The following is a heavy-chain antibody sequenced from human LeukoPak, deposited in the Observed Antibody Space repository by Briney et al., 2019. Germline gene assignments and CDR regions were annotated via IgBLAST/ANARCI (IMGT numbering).Heavy chain of an antibody. D-gene: IGHD3-16*02. V-gene: IGHV3-30*03. J-gene: IGHJ4*02. Sequence: GRSLRLSCAASGFTFSNCWMHWVRQAPGKGLEWVAVISYDGSNKYYADSVKGRFTISRDNSKNTLYLQMNSLRAEDTAVYYCARAPSAGNFVLYYFDYWGQGTLVTVSS. CDR3: ARAPSAGNFVLYYFDY. CDR2: ISYDGSNK. CDR1: GFTFSNCW.